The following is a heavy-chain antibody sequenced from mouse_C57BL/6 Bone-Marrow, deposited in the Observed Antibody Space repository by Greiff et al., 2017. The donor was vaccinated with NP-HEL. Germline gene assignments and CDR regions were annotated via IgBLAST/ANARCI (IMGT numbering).Heavy chain of an antibody. J-gene: IGHJ3*01. CDR3: TRDLYDGYSFAY. CDR1: GFTFSSYA. Sequence: EVMLVESGGGLVKPGGSLKLSCAASGFTFSSYAMSWVRQTPEKRLEWVAYISSGGDYIYYADTVKGRFTISIDNARNTLYLQMSSLKSEDTAMYYCTRDLYDGYSFAYWGQGTLVTVSA. D-gene: IGHD2-3*01. V-gene: IGHV5-9-1*02. CDR2: ISSGGDYI.